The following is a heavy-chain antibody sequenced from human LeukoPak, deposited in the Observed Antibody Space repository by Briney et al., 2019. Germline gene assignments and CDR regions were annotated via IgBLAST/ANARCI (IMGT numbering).Heavy chain of an antibody. J-gene: IGHJ4*02. CDR2: INPNSGGT. CDR3: AILRLGELSYYYFDY. Sequence: ASVKVPCKASGYTFTGYYMHWVRQAPGQGLEWMGWINPNSGGTNYAQKFQGRVTMTRDTSISTAYMELSRLRSDDTAVYYCAILRLGELSYYYFDYWGQGTLVTVSS. V-gene: IGHV1-2*02. D-gene: IGHD3-16*02. CDR1: GYTFTGYY.